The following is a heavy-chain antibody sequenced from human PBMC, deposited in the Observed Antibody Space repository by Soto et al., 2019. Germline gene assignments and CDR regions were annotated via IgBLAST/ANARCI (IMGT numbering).Heavy chain of an antibody. Sequence: QVQLVESGGGVVQPGRSLRLSCAASGFTFSSYAMHWVRQAPGKGLEWVAVISYDGSNKYYADSVKGRFTISRDNSKNTLYLQMNSLRAEDTAVYYCARGPLLEYYDSSDYYPEYFQHWGQGTLVTVSS. J-gene: IGHJ1*01. CDR3: ARGPLLEYYDSSDYYPEYFQH. V-gene: IGHV3-30-3*01. CDR1: GFTFSSYA. D-gene: IGHD3-22*01. CDR2: ISYDGSNK.